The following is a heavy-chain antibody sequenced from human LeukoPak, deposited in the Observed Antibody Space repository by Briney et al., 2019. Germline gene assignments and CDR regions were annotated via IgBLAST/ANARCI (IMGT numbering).Heavy chain of an antibody. CDR3: ARESIFGVAGLTVFDY. J-gene: IGHJ4*02. Sequence: GGSLRLSCAASGFTFSSYSMNWVRQAPGKGLEWVSSISSSSSYIYYADSVKGRFTISRDNAKNSLYLQMNSLRAEDTAVYYCARESIFGVAGLTVFDYWGQGTLVTVSS. CDR1: GFTFSSYS. CDR2: ISSSSSYI. D-gene: IGHD3-3*01. V-gene: IGHV3-21*01.